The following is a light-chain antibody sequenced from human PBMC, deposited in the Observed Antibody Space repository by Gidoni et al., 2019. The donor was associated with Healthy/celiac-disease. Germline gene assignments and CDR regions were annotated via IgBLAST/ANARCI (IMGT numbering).Light chain of an antibody. CDR2: DAS. V-gene: IGKV3-11*01. CDR1: QSVSSY. CDR3: QQRSNWPLT. Sequence: EIVLTQSPATMSFSTGERATLSCRASQSVSSYLAWYQQKPGQDPRLLIYDASSMATGIPARFSGSGSGTDFTLTISSLEPEDFAVYYCQQRSNWPLTLXQXTRLEIK. J-gene: IGKJ5*01.